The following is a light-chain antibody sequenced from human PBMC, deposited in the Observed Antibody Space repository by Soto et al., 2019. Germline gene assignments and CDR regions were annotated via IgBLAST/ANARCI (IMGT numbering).Light chain of an antibody. CDR1: SGSIASNY. V-gene: IGLV6-57*04. CDR2: EDN. CDR3: QSYDSSNPVV. Sequence: NFMLTQPHSVSESPGKTVTISCTRSSGSIASNYVQWYQQRPGSAPTTVIYEDNQRPSGVPDRFSGSIDSSSNSASLTISGLKTEDEADYYCQSYDSSNPVVFGGGTKVTVL. J-gene: IGLJ2*01.